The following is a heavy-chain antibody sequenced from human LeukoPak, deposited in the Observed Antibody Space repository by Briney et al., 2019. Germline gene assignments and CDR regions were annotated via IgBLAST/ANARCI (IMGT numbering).Heavy chain of an antibody. CDR3: ARTKGRIAAAGTDY. CDR2: IYPGDSDT. V-gene: IGHV5-51*01. CDR1: GYSLTSYW. Sequence: GESPKISRKGSGYSLTSYWIGWVRQMPGKGLGWMGIIYPGDSDTRYSPSFQGQVTISADKSISTAYLQWSSLKASDTAMYYCARTKGRIAAAGTDYWGQGTLVTVSS. D-gene: IGHD6-13*01. J-gene: IGHJ4*02.